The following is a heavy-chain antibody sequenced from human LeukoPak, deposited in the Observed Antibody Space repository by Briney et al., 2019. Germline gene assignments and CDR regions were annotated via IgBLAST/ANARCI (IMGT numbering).Heavy chain of an antibody. CDR3: AGVCSSTSCYTASDAFDI. V-gene: IGHV1-2*02. Sequence: ASVKVSCKASGYTFTGYYMHWVRQAPGQGLEWMGWINPNSGGANYAQKMQGRITMTRDTSTSTAYMEMSRLRSDDTAVYYCAGVCSSTSCYTASDAFDIWGQGTMVTVSS. D-gene: IGHD2-2*02. CDR2: INPNSGGA. J-gene: IGHJ3*02. CDR1: GYTFTGYY.